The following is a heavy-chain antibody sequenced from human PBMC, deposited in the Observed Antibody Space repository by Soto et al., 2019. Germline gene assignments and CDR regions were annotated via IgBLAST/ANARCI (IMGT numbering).Heavy chain of an antibody. CDR1: GFTFSSYG. D-gene: IGHD6-13*01. CDR3: AKVKGYSSSHYFDY. CDR2: ISYDGSNK. J-gene: IGHJ4*02. V-gene: IGHV3-30*18. Sequence: GGSLRLSCAASGFTFSSYGMHWVRQAPGKGLEWVAVISYDGSNKYYADSVKGRFTISRDNSKNTLYLQMNSLRAEDTAVYYCAKVKGYSSSHYFDYWGQGTLVTVSS.